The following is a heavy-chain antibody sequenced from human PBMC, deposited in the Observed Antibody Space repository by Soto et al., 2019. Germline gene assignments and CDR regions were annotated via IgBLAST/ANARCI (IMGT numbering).Heavy chain of an antibody. D-gene: IGHD3-16*01. Sequence: QVQLVESGGGVVQPGRSLRLSCAASGFTFSSYAMHWLRRARGKGLEWVAVISYDGSNKYYADSVKGRFTISRDNSKNTLFLYMNGLKEEDKDVYYCASPLWRNAYIGGYCDLWGRGSLVTVSS. CDR1: GFTFSSYA. J-gene: IGHJ2*01. V-gene: IGHV3-30-3*01. CDR3: ASPLWRNAYIGGYCDL. CDR2: ISYDGSNK.